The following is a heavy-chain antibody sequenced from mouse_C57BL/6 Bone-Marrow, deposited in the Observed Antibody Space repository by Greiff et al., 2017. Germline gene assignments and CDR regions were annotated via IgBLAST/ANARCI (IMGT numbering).Heavy chain of an antibody. D-gene: IGHD2-4*01. CDR3: ASLEGLRRGGYYAMDY. V-gene: IGHV2-9-1*01. CDR1: GFPLTSYA. Sequence: VMLVESGPGLVAPSQSLSITCTVSGFPLTSYAISWVRQPPGKGLEWLGVIWIGGGTNYTSAPKSRLSISKDNSKSQVFLKMNSLQTDDTARYYCASLEGLRRGGYYAMDYWGQGTSVTVSS. J-gene: IGHJ4*01. CDR2: IWIGGGT.